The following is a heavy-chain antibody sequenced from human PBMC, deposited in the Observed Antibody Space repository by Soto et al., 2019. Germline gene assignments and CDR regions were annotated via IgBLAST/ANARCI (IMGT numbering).Heavy chain of an antibody. CDR2: ISGSGGST. CDR3: AKDSIVVVPAASYYFDY. CDR1: GFTFSSYA. Sequence: GGSLRLSCAASGFTFSSYAMSGVRQATGKGLEWVSAISGSGGSTYYADSVKGRFTISRDNSKNTLYLQMNSLRAEDTAVYYCAKDSIVVVPAASYYFDYWGQGTLVTVSS. V-gene: IGHV3-23*01. J-gene: IGHJ4*02. D-gene: IGHD2-2*01.